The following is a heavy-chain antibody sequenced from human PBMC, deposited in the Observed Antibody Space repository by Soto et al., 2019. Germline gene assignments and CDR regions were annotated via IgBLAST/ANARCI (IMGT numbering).Heavy chain of an antibody. J-gene: IGHJ4*02. Sequence: GGSLRLSCAASGFTFTDFKMIWVRQAPGKGLEWVSFISSGGSYIYYADSVKGRFTISRDNSKNSLYLQMNSLRAEDTAVYYCARGHDYWSQGTLVTVSS. CDR1: GFTFTDFK. CDR2: ISSGGSYI. V-gene: IGHV3-21*01. CDR3: ARGHDY.